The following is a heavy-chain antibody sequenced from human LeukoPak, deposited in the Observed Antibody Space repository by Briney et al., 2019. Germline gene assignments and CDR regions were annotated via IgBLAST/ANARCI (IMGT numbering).Heavy chain of an antibody. V-gene: IGHV4-59*12. Sequence: SETLSLTCTVSGGSISSYYWSWIRQPPGKGLEWIGYIYYSGSTHYNPSLKSRVTISVDTSKNQFSLKLSSVTAAETAVYYCARGSLDFDYWGQGTLVTVSS. CDR1: GGSISSYY. CDR3: ARGSLDFDY. CDR2: IYYSGST. J-gene: IGHJ4*02.